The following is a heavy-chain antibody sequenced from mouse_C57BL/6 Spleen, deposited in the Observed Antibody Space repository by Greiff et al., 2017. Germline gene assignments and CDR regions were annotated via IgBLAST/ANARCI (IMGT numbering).Heavy chain of an antibody. CDR2: IDPSDSYT. CDR3: ARSLYGSSYGSFAY. J-gene: IGHJ3*01. CDR1: GYTFTSYW. V-gene: IGHV1-69*01. D-gene: IGHD1-1*01. Sequence: QVQLQQPGAELVMPGASVKLSCKASGYTFTSYWMHWVKQRPGQGLEWIGEIDPSDSYTNYNQKFKGKSTLTVDKSSSTAYMQLSSLTSEDSAVYYCARSLYGSSYGSFAYWSQGTLVTVSA.